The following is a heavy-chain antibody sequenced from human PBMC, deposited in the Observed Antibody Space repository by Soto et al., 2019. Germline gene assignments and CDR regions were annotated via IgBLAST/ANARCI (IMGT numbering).Heavy chain of an antibody. CDR2: ISYDGNNE. CDR3: VKAGYSNGPTSILQY. CDR1: GFTLSSYG. D-gene: IGHD6-19*01. Sequence: QVQLVESGGGVVQPGRSLRLSCAASGFTLSSYGIPWVRQAQGKGLEWVAVISYDGNNEYYADSVKGRFTISRDNSKNTLYLQMNSLRAEDTAVYFCVKAGYSNGPTSILQYWGHGTLVHVSS. J-gene: IGHJ4*01. V-gene: IGHV3-30*18.